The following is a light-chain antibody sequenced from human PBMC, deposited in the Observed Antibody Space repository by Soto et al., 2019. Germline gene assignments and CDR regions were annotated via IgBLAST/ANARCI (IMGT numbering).Light chain of an antibody. Sequence: EIVLTQSPGTLSLSPGERATLSCRASQSVSSTYVAWYQQKSGQAPRLLIYGASNRATGIPDRFSGSGSGTDFTLTISRLEPEAFAVYYCQQYGSSPITFGQGTRLEIK. CDR3: QQYGSSPIT. CDR1: QSVSSTY. CDR2: GAS. V-gene: IGKV3-20*01. J-gene: IGKJ5*01.